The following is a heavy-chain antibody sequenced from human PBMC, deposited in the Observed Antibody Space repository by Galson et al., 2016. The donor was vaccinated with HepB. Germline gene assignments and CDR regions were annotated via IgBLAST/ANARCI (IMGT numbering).Heavy chain of an antibody. CDR2: ITKDGGGT. Sequence: SLRLSCAASGFTFSDYAIHWVRQAPGKGVECVSAITKDGGGTYYADSVKDRFTISRDNSKNTVYLQMTSLITEDTAVYCCGTTFLHFPSFGDYWGQGALVTVSS. J-gene: IGHJ4*02. CDR3: GTTFLHFPSFGDY. D-gene: IGHD3-16*01. V-gene: IGHV3-64D*06. CDR1: GFTFSDYA.